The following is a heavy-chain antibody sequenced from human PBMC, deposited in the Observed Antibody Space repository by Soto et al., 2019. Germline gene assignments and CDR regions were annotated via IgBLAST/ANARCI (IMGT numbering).Heavy chain of an antibody. J-gene: IGHJ4*02. CDR3: ASSSIATPGTGLES. D-gene: IGHD6-13*01. CDR1: GGSISRYH. CDR2: FSHRGGP. V-gene: IGHV4-59*01. Sequence: PSETLSLTCTASGGSISRYHWSWIRQSPGNRQEWIGFFSHRGGPMYNTALKIRVTISLDTSRDPFSRTLNSVTTADTALYYCASSSIATPGTGLESWGRGPLFAVAS.